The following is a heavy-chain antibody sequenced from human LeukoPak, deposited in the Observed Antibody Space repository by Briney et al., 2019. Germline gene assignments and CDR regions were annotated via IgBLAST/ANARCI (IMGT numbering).Heavy chain of an antibody. Sequence: GGSLRLSCAASGLTFSNAWMSWVRQAPGKGLEWVSYISSGGSTIYYADSVKGRFTISRDNAKKSLYLQMNSLRAEDTAVYYCASGRYGDYHFDYWGQGTLVTVSS. CDR3: ASGRYGDYHFDY. CDR1: GLTFSNAW. V-gene: IGHV3-11*01. J-gene: IGHJ4*02. D-gene: IGHD4-17*01. CDR2: ISSGGSTI.